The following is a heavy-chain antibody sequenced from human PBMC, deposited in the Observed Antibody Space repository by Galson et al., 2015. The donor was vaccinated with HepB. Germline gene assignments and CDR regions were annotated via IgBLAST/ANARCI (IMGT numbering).Heavy chain of an antibody. V-gene: IGHV5-10-1*01. D-gene: IGHD3-10*01. CDR1: GYSFTSYW. CDR2: IDPSDSYT. J-gene: IGHJ4*02. CDR3: ARGVLGLMVGQSPGDDY. Sequence: QSGAEVKKPGESLRISCKGSGYSFTSYWISWVRQMPGKGLEWMGRIDPSDSYTNYSPSLQGHVTISADKSISTAYLQWSSLKASDTAMYYCARGVLGLMVGQSPGDDYWGQGTLVTVSS.